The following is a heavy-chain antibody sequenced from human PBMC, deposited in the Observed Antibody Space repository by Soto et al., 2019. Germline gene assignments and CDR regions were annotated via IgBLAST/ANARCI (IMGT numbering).Heavy chain of an antibody. Sequence: VQLVESGRGLVQPGESLRLSCTASGLTFSISWMTWVRQAPGEGLEWVSNINPAGNVQHYADSVKERFTISRDNAKNSLFLQMSGLRVEDTAVYYCATANTPYAFDMWGQGTMVTVSS. V-gene: IGHV3-7*01. CDR1: GLTFSISW. CDR2: INPAGNVQ. CDR3: ATANTPYAFDM. J-gene: IGHJ3*02.